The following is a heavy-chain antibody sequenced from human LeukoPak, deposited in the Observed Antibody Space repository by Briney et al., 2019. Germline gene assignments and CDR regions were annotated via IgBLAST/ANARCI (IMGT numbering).Heavy chain of an antibody. CDR2: IYPGDSDT. D-gene: IGHD3-10*01. CDR1: GDSFTSYW. V-gene: IGHV5-51*01. J-gene: IGHJ4*02. CDR3: ARRRDFYGSADY. Sequence: GESLKTSCKGSGDSFTSYWIGWVGQMPGKGLEWMGIIYPGDSDTRYSPSFQGQVTISADKSISTAYLQWSSLKASDTAMYYCARRRDFYGSADYWGQGTLVTVSS.